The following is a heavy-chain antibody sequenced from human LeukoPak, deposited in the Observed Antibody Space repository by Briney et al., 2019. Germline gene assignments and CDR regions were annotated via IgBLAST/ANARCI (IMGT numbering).Heavy chain of an antibody. V-gene: IGHV3-30*18. D-gene: IGHD5-18*01. CDR1: GFTFSGYG. CDR3: AKDTAHRYYGMDV. CDR2: ISYDGSNK. J-gene: IGHJ6*04. Sequence: SGRSLRLSCAASGFTFSGYGMHWVRQAPGKGLEWVAVISYDGSNKYYADSVKGRFTISRDNSKNTLYLQTNSLRAEDTAVYYCAKDTAHRYYGMDVWGKGTTVTVSS.